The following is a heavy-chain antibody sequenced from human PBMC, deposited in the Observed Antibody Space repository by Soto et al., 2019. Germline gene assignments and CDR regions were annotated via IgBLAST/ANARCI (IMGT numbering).Heavy chain of an antibody. CDR3: ARPQQPAPFGYFDY. CDR1: GYTFTSYC. Sequence: GASVQVSCQASGYTFTSYCMHWVLQAPGQGLEWMGIINPSGGSTSYAQKFQGRVTMTRDTSTSTVYMELSSLRSEDTAVYYCARPQQPAPFGYFDYWGQGTLVTVSS. J-gene: IGHJ4*02. V-gene: IGHV1-46*01. D-gene: IGHD6-13*01. CDR2: INPSGGST.